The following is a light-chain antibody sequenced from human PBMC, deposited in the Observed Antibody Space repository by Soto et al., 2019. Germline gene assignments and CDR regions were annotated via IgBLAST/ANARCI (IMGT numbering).Light chain of an antibody. CDR2: GAS. V-gene: IGKV1-39*01. Sequence: DIQMTQSPSPLSASVGDRVTITCRASQSISTYLNWYQQKPGKAPKLLIYGASSLQSGVPSRFSGSGSGTDFTLTISSLQPEDFGTYYCQQLTNFRFTFGQGTKLDIK. CDR3: QQLTNFRFT. J-gene: IGKJ2*01. CDR1: QSISTY.